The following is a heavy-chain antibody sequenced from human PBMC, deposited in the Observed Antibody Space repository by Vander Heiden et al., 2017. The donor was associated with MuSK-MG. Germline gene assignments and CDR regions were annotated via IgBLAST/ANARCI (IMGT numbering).Heavy chain of an antibody. Sequence: EVRLVESGGGLVQSGGSLRLSCIAPRFTFSSLWMTWVGQGPGKGVEWVAHRKQDGNEEYYEASVKGRITISRDNAQNSVYLQMDTLRPEDTAVYFCARTPYYYYLDAWGEGTTVKVSS. CDR3: ARTPYYYYLDA. J-gene: IGHJ6*03. CDR2: RKQDGNEE. V-gene: IGHV3-7*01. CDR1: RFTFSSLW.